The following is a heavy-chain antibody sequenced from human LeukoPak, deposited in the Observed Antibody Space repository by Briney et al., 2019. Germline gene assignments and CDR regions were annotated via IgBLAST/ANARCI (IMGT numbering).Heavy chain of an antibody. V-gene: IGHV3-30*02. CDR1: GFTFSNFG. D-gene: IGHD5/OR15-5a*01. CDR2: IWYDGGNK. CDR3: GKGPGYSVYDNLPHH. J-gene: IGHJ5*02. Sequence: GGSLRLSCAASGFTFSNFGMHWVRQAPGKGLEWVAVIWYDGGNKYYADSVKGRFTISRDNSKNTLILHMNSLRAEDTAVYYCGKGPGYSVYDNLPHHWGQGTLVTVSS.